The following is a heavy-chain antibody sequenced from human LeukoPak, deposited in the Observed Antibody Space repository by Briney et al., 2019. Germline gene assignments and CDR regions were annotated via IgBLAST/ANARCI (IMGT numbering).Heavy chain of an antibody. CDR1: GFTFSSYW. Sequence: GGSLRLSCAASGFTFSSYWMSWVRQAPGKGLEWVANIKQDGSEKYYVDSVKGRFTITRDNAKNSLYLQMNSLRAEDTAVYYCARVSKRDGYNKGDFDYWGQGTLVTVSS. CDR3: ARVSKRDGYNKGDFDY. D-gene: IGHD5-24*01. V-gene: IGHV3-7*01. J-gene: IGHJ4*02. CDR2: IKQDGSEK.